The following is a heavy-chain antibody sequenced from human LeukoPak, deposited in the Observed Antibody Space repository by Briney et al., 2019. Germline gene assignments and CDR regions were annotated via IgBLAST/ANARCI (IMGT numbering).Heavy chain of an antibody. D-gene: IGHD3-10*01. V-gene: IGHV1-2*02. Sequence: GASVKVSCKASGYTFTGYYMHWVRQAPGQGLEWMGWINPNSGGTNYAQKFQGRVTMTRDTSISTAYMELSRLRSDDTAVYYCARGGTILWFGELSPSDYWGQGTLVTVSS. CDR2: INPNSGGT. CDR1: GYTFTGYY. CDR3: ARGGTILWFGELSPSDY. J-gene: IGHJ4*02.